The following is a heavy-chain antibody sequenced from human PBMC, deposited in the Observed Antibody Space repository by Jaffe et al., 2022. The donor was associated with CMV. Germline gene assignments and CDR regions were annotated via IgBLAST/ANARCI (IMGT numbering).Heavy chain of an antibody. CDR3: AREPKLPIVGATDGQDAFDI. D-gene: IGHD1-26*01. CDR1: GFTFSSYS. V-gene: IGHV3-48*02. CDR2: ISSSSSTI. Sequence: EVQLVESGGGLVQPGGSLRLSCAASGFTFSSYSMNWVRQAPGKGLEWVSYISSSSSTIYYADSVKGRFTISRDNAKNSLYLQMNSLRDEDTAVYYCAREPKLPIVGATDGQDAFDIWGQGTMVTVSS. J-gene: IGHJ3*02.